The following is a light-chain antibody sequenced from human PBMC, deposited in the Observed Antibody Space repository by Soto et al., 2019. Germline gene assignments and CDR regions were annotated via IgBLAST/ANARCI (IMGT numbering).Light chain of an antibody. CDR1: SSNIGSNP. CDR3: AAWDASLNGVV. J-gene: IGLJ2*01. Sequence: QSVLTQPPSASGTPGLRVTFSCSGSSSNIGSNPVGWYQLLPGTAPKLLIYDNERPSGVPDRFSGSKSATSASLAISGLQSDDEADYYCAAWDASLNGVVFGGGTKLTVL. V-gene: IGLV1-44*01. CDR2: DN.